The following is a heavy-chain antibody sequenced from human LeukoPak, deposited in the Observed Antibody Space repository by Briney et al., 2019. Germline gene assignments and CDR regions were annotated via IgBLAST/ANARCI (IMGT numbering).Heavy chain of an antibody. CDR2: ISYDGSNK. Sequence: GGSLRLSCAASGFTFSSYGMRWVRQAPGKGLEWVAVISYDGSNKYYADSVKGRFTISRDNSKNTLYLQMNSLRAEDTAVYYCAKESPLEDYWGQGTLVTVSS. CDR1: GFTFSSYG. D-gene: IGHD5-24*01. CDR3: AKESPLEDY. V-gene: IGHV3-30*18. J-gene: IGHJ4*02.